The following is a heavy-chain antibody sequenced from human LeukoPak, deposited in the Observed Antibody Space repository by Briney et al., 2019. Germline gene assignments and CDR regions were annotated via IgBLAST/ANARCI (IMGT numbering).Heavy chain of an antibody. D-gene: IGHD5-12*01. CDR1: GFTFSSYG. CDR3: ARDIRLDY. V-gene: IGHV3-30*03. J-gene: IGHJ4*02. Sequence: GRSLRLSCAASGFTFSSYGMHWVRQAPGKGLEWVAVISYDGSNKYYADSVKGRFTISRDNSKNTLYLQMNSLRAEDTAVYYCARDIRLDYWGQGTLVTVSS. CDR2: ISYDGSNK.